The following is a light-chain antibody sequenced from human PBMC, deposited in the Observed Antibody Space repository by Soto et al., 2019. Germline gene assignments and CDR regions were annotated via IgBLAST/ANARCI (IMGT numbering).Light chain of an antibody. CDR1: SSDVGSYNL. CDR3: CSYAGGSTSVV. J-gene: IGLJ2*01. V-gene: IGLV2-23*02. Sequence: QSALTQPASVSGSPGQSITISCTGTSSDVGSYNLVSWYQQHPGKAPKVIIYDVSKRPSGVSDRFSASKSGNTASLTISGLQAEDEADYYCCSYAGGSTSVVFGGGTKVTVL. CDR2: DVS.